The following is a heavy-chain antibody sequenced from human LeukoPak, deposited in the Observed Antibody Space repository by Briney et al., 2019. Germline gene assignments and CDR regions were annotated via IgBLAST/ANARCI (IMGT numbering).Heavy chain of an antibody. CDR3: ARSDDVFDI. CDR2: IKQDASVK. Sequence: PGGSLRLSCAASGFTLSGHAMSWVRQAPGKGLEWVANIKQDASVKQYVDSVKGRFTISRDNAKNSLYLQMNSLRAEDTAVYYCARSDDVFDIWGQGTMVTVSS. V-gene: IGHV3-7*01. J-gene: IGHJ3*02. CDR1: GFTLSGHA.